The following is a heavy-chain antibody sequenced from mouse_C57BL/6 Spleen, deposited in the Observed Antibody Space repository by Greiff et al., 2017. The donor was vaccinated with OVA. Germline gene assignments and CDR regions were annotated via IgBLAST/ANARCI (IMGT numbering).Heavy chain of an antibody. Sequence: EVKLVESGPGLVKPSQSLSLTCSVTGYSITSGSYWNWLRQFPGNKLEWMGYISYDGSNNYNPSLKNRISITRDTSKNQFFLKLNSVTTEDTATYYCARDYGSSYWYFDVWGTGTTVTVSS. D-gene: IGHD1-1*01. CDR1: GYSITSGSY. CDR3: ARDYGSSYWYFDV. CDR2: ISYDGSN. V-gene: IGHV3-6*01. J-gene: IGHJ1*03.